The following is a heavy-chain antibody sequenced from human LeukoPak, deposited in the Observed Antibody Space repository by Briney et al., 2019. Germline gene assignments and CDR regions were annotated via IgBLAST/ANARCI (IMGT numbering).Heavy chain of an antibody. J-gene: IGHJ4*02. Sequence: GGSLRLSCAASGFTFSSYWMSWVRQAPGKGLEWVANIKQDGSEKYYVDSVKGRFTISRDNVKNSLYLQMNSLRAEDTAVYYCARGWYYYDSSGLPFDYWGQGTLVTVSS. CDR2: IKQDGSEK. V-gene: IGHV3-7*01. D-gene: IGHD3-22*01. CDR3: ARGWYYYDSSGLPFDY. CDR1: GFTFSSYW.